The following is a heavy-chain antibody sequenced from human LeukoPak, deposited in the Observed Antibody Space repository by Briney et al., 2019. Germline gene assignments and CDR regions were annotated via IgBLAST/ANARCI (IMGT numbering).Heavy chain of an antibody. CDR1: GYSISSGYY. CDR3: ARHVTGQFDY. J-gene: IGHJ4*02. CDR2: IYHSGST. V-gene: IGHV4-38-2*01. Sequence: SETLSLTCAVSGYSISSGYYWGWIRQPPPKGLEWIGGIYHSGSTYYNPSLMSRVPISVDTSKNQFSLRLSSMTAADTAVYYCARHVTGQFDYWGQGTLVTVSS. D-gene: IGHD1-20*01.